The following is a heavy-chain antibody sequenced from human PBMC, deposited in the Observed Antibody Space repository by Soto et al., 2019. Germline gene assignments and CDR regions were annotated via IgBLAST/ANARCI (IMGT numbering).Heavy chain of an antibody. J-gene: IGHJ5*02. CDR3: ARDLRAVGMASRFDP. CDR2: IGNRGTGI. V-gene: IGHV3-11*01. D-gene: IGHD6-13*01. Sequence: QVQLVESGGGLVKPGGSLRLSCEASGFTFGDYYMTWIRQAPGKGLEWVSFIGNRGTGIYYADSVKGRFTIFRDNDKHSLYLQMNSLRAEDRAMYYCARDLRAVGMASRFDPWGQGTLVTVSS. CDR1: GFTFGDYY.